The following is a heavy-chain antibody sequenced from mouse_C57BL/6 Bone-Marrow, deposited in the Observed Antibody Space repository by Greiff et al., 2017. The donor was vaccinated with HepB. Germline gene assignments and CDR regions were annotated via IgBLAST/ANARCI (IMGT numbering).Heavy chain of an antibody. D-gene: IGHD1-1*01. CDR1: GFNIKDDY. Sequence: VQLQQSGAELVRPGASVKLSCTASGFNIKDDYMHWVKQRPERGLEWIGWIDPENGDTEYASKFQGKATITADTSSNTAYLQLSSLTSEDTAVYYCTSYCYGSSYDAMDYWGQGTSVTVSS. CDR3: TSYCYGSSYDAMDY. J-gene: IGHJ4*01. CDR2: IDPENGDT. V-gene: IGHV14-4*01.